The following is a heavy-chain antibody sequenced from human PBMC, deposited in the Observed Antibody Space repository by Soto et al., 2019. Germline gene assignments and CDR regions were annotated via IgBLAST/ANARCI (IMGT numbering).Heavy chain of an antibody. Sequence: QVQLVQSGAEVKKPGASVTVSCEASGYTFTSYGISWVRQAPGQGPEWMGWISTYSGTTYYAPKSQRRADMATDRSTSQAYMELGSRRPDATAVYSCAREDGTGPGRSDPWGQGTLVTVSS. CDR3: AREDGTGPGRSDP. CDR2: ISTYSGTT. D-gene: IGHD2-8*02. V-gene: IGHV1-18*01. J-gene: IGHJ5*02. CDR1: GYTFTSYG.